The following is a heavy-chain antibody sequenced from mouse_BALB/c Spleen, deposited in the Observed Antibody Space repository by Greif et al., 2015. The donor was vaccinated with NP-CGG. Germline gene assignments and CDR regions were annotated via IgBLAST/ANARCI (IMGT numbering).Heavy chain of an antibody. Sequence: EVKLVESGPELVKPGASVKVSCKASGYAFTGSNMYWVKQSHGKSLEWIGYIDPYNGGTTYNQKFKGKATLTVDKSSSTAYMRLNSLTSEDSAVYYCARDKIVGYFDVWGAGTTVTVSS. D-gene: IGHD1-1*01. CDR1: GYAFTGSN. CDR3: ARDKIVGYFDV. V-gene: IGHV1S135*01. CDR2: IDPYNGGT. J-gene: IGHJ1*01.